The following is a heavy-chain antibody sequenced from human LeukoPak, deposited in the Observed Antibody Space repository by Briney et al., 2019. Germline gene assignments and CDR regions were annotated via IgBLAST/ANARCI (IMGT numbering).Heavy chain of an antibody. J-gene: IGHJ6*02. D-gene: IGHD2-15*01. V-gene: IGHV4-34*01. Sequence: SETLSLTCAVYGGSFSGYYWSWIRQPPGKGLEWIGEINHSGSTNYNPSLKSRVTISVDTSKNQFSLKLSSVTAADTAVYYCARARLGGYCSGGSCFLYYYYGMDVWGQGTTVTVSS. CDR2: INHSGST. CDR3: ARARLGGYCSGGSCFLYYYYGMDV. CDR1: GGSFSGYY.